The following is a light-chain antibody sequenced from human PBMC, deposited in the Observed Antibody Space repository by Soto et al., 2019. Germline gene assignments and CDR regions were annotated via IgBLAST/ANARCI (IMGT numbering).Light chain of an antibody. Sequence: EIVLTQSPGTLSLSPGKRATLSCRASQSISSSYLAWYQQKPGQAPRLLIYGASSRATGIPDRFSGSGSGTDFTLTISRLEPEDFAVYYCQQYGSSITFGQGTRLEI. CDR1: QSISSSY. V-gene: IGKV3-20*01. CDR3: QQYGSSIT. J-gene: IGKJ5*01. CDR2: GAS.